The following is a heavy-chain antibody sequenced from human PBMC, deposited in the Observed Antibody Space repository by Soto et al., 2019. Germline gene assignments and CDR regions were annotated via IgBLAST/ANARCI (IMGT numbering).Heavy chain of an antibody. CDR1: GYTFTNND. V-gene: IGHV1-8*02. CDR2: MNPGSGDT. CDR3: ARMESFGSLNWFDP. Sequence: ASVKVSCKASGYTFTNNDVSWVRQATGQGLEWMGWMNPGSGDTGYAQKFQGRVTMTRDISIATAYMELNRLTSEDTAIYYCARMESFGSLNWFDPWGQGTLVTVSS. D-gene: IGHD5-18*01. J-gene: IGHJ5*02.